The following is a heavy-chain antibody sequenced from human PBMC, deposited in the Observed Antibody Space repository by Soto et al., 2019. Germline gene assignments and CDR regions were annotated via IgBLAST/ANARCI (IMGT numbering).Heavy chain of an antibody. J-gene: IGHJ6*02. Sequence: SETLSLTCTVPGGSISSSSYYWGWIRQPPGKGLEWIGSIYYSGSTYYNPSLKSQVTISVDTSKNQFSLKLSSVTAADTAVYYCARGSYYDSSGYPRPYYGMDVWGQGTTVTVSS. CDR3: ARGSYYDSSGYPRPYYGMDV. V-gene: IGHV4-39*01. D-gene: IGHD3-22*01. CDR1: GGSISSSSYY. CDR2: IYYSGST.